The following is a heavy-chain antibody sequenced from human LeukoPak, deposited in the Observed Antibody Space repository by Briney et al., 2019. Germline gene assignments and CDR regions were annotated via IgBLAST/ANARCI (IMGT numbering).Heavy chain of an antibody. CDR3: ARGPDYGDYSNWFDP. J-gene: IGHJ5*02. Sequence: SETLSLTCTVSGGSISSYYWSWIRQPPGKGLEWIGYIYYSGNTNYNPSLKSRVSISVDTSKNQFSLKLSSVTAADTAVYYCARGPDYGDYSNWFDPWGQGTLVTVSS. CDR1: GGSISSYY. D-gene: IGHD4-17*01. CDR2: IYYSGNT. V-gene: IGHV4-59*01.